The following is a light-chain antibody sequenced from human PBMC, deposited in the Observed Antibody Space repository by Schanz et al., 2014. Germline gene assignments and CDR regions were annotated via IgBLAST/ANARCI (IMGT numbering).Light chain of an antibody. Sequence: QSVLTQPPSASGTPRQRVTISCSGTSSNIGANYVNWYQQLPGTAPKLLIYRNNQRPSGVPDRFSGSKSGTSVSLAISGLQTEDEASYYCQTYDISQTGLWLFGGGTKLTVL. CDR3: QTYDISQTGLWL. V-gene: IGLV1-44*01. CDR1: SSNIGANY. CDR2: RNN. J-gene: IGLJ3*02.